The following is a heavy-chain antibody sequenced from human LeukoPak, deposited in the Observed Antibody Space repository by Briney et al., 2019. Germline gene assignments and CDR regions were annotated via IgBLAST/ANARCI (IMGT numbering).Heavy chain of an antibody. J-gene: IGHJ6*03. Sequence: GGSLRLSCAASGFTFSSYWMSWVRQAPGKGLEWVANIKQDGSEKYSVDSVKGRFTISRDNAKNSLYLQMNSLRTEDTAVYYCARDVRGSVTSYFYYYIDVWGKGTTVSLSS. CDR2: IKQDGSEK. CDR1: GFTFSSYW. CDR3: ARDVRGSVTSYFYYYIDV. V-gene: IGHV3-7*01. D-gene: IGHD5-18*01.